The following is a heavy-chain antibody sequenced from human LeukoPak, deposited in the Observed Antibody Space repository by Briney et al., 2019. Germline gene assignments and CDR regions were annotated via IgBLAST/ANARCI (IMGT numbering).Heavy chain of an antibody. CDR3: AREEITMIVVVISPPSGFDP. Sequence: SETLSLTYTVSGGSISSGSYYWSWIRQPAGKGLEWIGRIHTSGSANYNPSLKSRFTISVDTSKNQFSLKLSSVTAADTAVYYCAREEITMIVVVISPPSGFDPWGQGTLATVSS. CDR1: GGSISSGSYY. CDR2: IHTSGSA. D-gene: IGHD3-22*01. V-gene: IGHV4-61*02. J-gene: IGHJ5*02.